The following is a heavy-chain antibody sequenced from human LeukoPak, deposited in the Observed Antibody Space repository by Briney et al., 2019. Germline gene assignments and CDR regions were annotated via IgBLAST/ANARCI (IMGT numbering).Heavy chain of an antibody. CDR2: IWYDGSNK. Sequence: GGSLRLSCAASGFTFSSYGMHWVRQAPGKGLEWVAVIWYDGSNKYYADSVKDRFTISRDNSKNTLYLQMNSLRAEDTAVYYCAKDGGLWVSAHWGDSWGRGTLVTVSS. V-gene: IGHV3-33*06. CDR1: GFTFSSYG. J-gene: IGHJ4*02. D-gene: IGHD7-27*01. CDR3: AKDGGLWVSAHWGDS.